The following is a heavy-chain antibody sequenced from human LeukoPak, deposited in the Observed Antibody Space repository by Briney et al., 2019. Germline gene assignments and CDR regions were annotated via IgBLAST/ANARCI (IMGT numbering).Heavy chain of an antibody. Sequence: GRSLRPSCAASGFSLSSYSMSWVRQAPGKGPEWVSYTSASTSAKYSVASVKGRFTVYRDNAKNSLYLQMNSLRAEDTAVYYCARGTGTEAFYFDNWGQGTLVTVSS. V-gene: IGHV3-48*01. J-gene: IGHJ4*02. CDR3: ARGTGTEAFYFDN. CDR1: GFSLSSYS. CDR2: TSASTSAK. D-gene: IGHD3-10*01.